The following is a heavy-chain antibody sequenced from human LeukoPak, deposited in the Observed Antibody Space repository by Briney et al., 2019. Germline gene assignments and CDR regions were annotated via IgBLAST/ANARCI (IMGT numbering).Heavy chain of an antibody. V-gene: IGHV3-64*01. CDR1: GFTFSSYA. Sequence: PGGSLRLSCAASGFTFSSYAMHWVRQAPGKGLEYVSAISSNGGSTYYANSVKGRFTISRDNSKNTLYLQMGSLRAEDMAVYYCASGSWEQTEYFQHWGQGTLVTVSS. D-gene: IGHD6-13*01. CDR3: ASGSWEQTEYFQH. J-gene: IGHJ1*01. CDR2: ISSNGGST.